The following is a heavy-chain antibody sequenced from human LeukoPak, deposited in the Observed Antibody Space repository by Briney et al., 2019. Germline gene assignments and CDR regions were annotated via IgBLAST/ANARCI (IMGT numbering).Heavy chain of an antibody. D-gene: IGHD6-19*01. CDR2: IYYSGST. Sequence: SETLSLTCTVSGGSISSYYWSWIRQPPGKGLEWIGYIYYSGSTNYNPSLKSRVTISVDTSKNQFSLKLSSVTAADTAVYYCARSSGWYPSYDYWGQGTLVTVSS. CDR3: ARSSGWYPSYDY. J-gene: IGHJ4*02. CDR1: GGSISSYY. V-gene: IGHV4-59*08.